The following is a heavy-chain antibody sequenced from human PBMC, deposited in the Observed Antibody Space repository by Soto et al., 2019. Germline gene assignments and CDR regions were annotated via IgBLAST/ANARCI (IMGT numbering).Heavy chain of an antibody. V-gene: IGHV3-23*01. CDR3: VRVASDYINSLDN. J-gene: IGHJ4*02. CDR2: IGGSGGNT. CDR1: GFIFNAYA. D-gene: IGHD4-4*01. Sequence: GGSLRLSCAASGFIFNAYAMTWVRQAPGKGLEWVSAIGGSGGNTYYAASVKGRFTISRDNSRDTVDLQMNSLRAEDTAVYYCVRVASDYINSLDNWGQGSLVTVSS.